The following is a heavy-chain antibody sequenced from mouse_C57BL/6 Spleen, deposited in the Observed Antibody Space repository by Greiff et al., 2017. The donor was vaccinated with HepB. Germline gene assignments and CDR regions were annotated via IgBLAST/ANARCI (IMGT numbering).Heavy chain of an antibody. V-gene: IGHV1-80*01. Sequence: VQLQQSGAELVKPGASVKISCKASGYAFSSYWMNWVKQRPGKGLEWIGQIYTGDGDTNYNGKFKGKATLTADKSSSTAYMQLSSLTSEDSAVYFCARGYGSIPWFAYWGQGTLVTVSA. J-gene: IGHJ3*01. CDR1: GYAFSSYW. CDR2: IYTGDGDT. D-gene: IGHD1-1*01. CDR3: ARGYGSIPWFAY.